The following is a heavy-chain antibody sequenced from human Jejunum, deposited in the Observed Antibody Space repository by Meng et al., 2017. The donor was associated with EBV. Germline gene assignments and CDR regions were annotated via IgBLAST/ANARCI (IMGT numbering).Heavy chain of an antibody. J-gene: IGHJ4*02. V-gene: IGHV7-4-1*02. CDR3: ASNISTATFGY. D-gene: IGHD2-21*02. CDR2: INTRTGNP. CDR1: GYTFSRYA. Sequence: QVKLVQSGYGLKKPGASVKVSCKASGYTFSRYAMKWVRQAPGQGLEWMGWINTRTGNPAYAQGFTGRFVFSLDTSVSTAYLQISSLKAEDTAVYYCASNISTATFGYWGQGTLVTVSS.